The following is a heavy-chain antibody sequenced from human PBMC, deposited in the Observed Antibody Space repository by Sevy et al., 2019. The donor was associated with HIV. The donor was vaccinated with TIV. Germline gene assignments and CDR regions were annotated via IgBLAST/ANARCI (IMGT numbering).Heavy chain of an antibody. V-gene: IGHV3-7*01. CDR1: GFTFSSYA. J-gene: IGHJ5*02. D-gene: IGHD4-17*01. Sequence: GGSLRLSCAASGFTFSSYAMSWVRQAPGKGLEWVANIKPDGSDKYYVGSLKGRFTIYRDNAKNSLYLEMNNLGAEDTAVYYCARVIDYGELGNWFDPWGQGTLVTVSS. CDR3: ARVIDYGELGNWFDP. CDR2: IKPDGSDK.